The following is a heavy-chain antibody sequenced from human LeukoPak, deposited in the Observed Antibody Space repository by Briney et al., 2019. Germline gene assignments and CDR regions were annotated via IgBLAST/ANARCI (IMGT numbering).Heavy chain of an antibody. CDR3: AREFRKGWDWFDP. CDR1: GGSFSGYY. Sequence: PSETLSLTCAVYGGSFSGYYWSWIRQPAGKGLEWIGRIHAGGGTNYNPSLKSRVTISADTSKNQFSLKLSSVTAADTAVYYCAREFRKGWDWFDPWGQGTLVTVSS. V-gene: IGHV4-4*07. J-gene: IGHJ5*02. CDR2: IHAGGGT. D-gene: IGHD1-26*01.